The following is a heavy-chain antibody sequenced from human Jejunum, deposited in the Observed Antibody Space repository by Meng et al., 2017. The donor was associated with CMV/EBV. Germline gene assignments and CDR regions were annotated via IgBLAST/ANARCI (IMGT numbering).Heavy chain of an antibody. J-gene: IGHJ6*02. CDR3: VRDILKLYSSPDNHPKFYAMDV. CDR1: W. D-gene: IGHD6-13*01. Sequence: WMSWVRQAPGKGLEWLANINQDGSEEYHVDSVKGRFTISRDNAKNSLYLQMNSLRVDDTAVYYCVRDILKLYSSPDNHPKFYAMDVWGQGTTVTVSS. V-gene: IGHV3-7*01. CDR2: INQDGSEE.